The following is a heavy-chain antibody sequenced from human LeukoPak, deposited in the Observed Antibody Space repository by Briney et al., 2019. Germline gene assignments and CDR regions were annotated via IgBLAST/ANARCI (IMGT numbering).Heavy chain of an antibody. CDR2: IYTSGCT. CDR3: ARDPSYDYVWGQDAFDI. D-gene: IGHD3-16*01. V-gene: IGHV4-39*07. J-gene: IGHJ3*02. CDR1: GGSISSSSYY. Sequence: SETLSLTCTVSGGSISSSSYYWGWLRQPPGKGLEWIGRIYTSGCTNYNPSLKSRVTISVDTSKNQFSLKLSSVTAADTAVYYCARDPSYDYVWGQDAFDIWGQGTMVTVSS.